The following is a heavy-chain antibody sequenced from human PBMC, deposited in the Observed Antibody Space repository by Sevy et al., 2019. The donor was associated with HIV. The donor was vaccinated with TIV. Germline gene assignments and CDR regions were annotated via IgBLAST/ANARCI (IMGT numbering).Heavy chain of an antibody. CDR1: GFTFSSYA. D-gene: IGHD6-13*01. J-gene: IGHJ4*02. V-gene: IGHV3-30-3*01. Sequence: GGSLRLSCAASGFTFSSYAMHWVRQAPGKGLEWVAVISYDGSNKYYADSVKGRFTISRDNSKNTLYLQMNSLRAEDTAVYYCVRDNPGIAAAGTEFGYFDYWGQGTLVTVSS. CDR3: VRDNPGIAAAGTEFGYFDY. CDR2: ISYDGSNK.